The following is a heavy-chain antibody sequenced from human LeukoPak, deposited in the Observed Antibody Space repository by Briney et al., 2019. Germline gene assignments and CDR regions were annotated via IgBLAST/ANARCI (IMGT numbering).Heavy chain of an antibody. CDR2: INGDGSST. CDR3: ARDLGYSYGLMAY. V-gene: IGHV3-74*01. J-gene: IGHJ4*02. Sequence: GGSLRLSCVVSDFTFSNYWMHWVRQVPGKGLVWVSRINGDGSSTNYADSVKGRFTISRDNAKNSLYLQMNSLRAEDTAVFYCARDLGYSYGLMAYWGQGTLVTVSS. CDR1: DFTFSNYW. D-gene: IGHD5-18*01.